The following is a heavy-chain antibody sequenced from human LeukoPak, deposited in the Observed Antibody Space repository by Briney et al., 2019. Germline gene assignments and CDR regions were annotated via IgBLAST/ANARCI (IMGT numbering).Heavy chain of an antibody. CDR2: VDPGDSDS. CDR1: GYSFTNYW. D-gene: IGHD3-10*01. Sequence: GGAPQIFCWGSGYSFTNYWITRVRQMPGKGLEWMGRVDPGDSDSSYRPSVQGHVTSSADRSSSASNLQVSNLKARDSAMYYGARLKYYGSGSYYFAYWGQGTLVTVSS. V-gene: IGHV5-10-1*01. J-gene: IGHJ4*02. CDR3: ARLKYYGSGSYYFAY.